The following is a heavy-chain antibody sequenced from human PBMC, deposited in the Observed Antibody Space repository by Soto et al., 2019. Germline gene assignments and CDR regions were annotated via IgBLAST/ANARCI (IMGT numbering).Heavy chain of an antibody. CDR2: ISGSGGST. D-gene: IGHD3-10*01. Sequence: GGSLRLSCAASGFTFSSYAMSWVRQAPGKGLEWVSAISGSGGSTYYADSVKGRFTISRDNSKNTLYLQMNSLRAEDTAVYYCAKGLLWFGELSLNFDYWSQGTLVTVSS. J-gene: IGHJ4*02. CDR1: GFTFSSYA. V-gene: IGHV3-23*01. CDR3: AKGLLWFGELSLNFDY.